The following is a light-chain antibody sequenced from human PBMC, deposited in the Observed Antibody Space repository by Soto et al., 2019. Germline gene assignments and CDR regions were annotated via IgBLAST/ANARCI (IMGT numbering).Light chain of an antibody. J-gene: IGLJ3*02. CDR2: VDT. V-gene: IGLV2-23*01. CDR1: RRDVGGYNL. Sequence: QSVLTQPASVSGSPGKSITISCTGTRRDVGGYNLVSWYPQHPGQAPKLIIYVDTKRPSGVSNRVSGSKSGNTTSLTISGLQTEDEADYYCCSHAGSPTSTRVFGEGTKLTVL. CDR3: CSHAGSPTSTRV.